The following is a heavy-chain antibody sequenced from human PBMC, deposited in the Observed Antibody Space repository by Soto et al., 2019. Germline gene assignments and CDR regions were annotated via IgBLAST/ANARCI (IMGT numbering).Heavy chain of an antibody. CDR1: GFTFGHYA. Sequence: GGSLRLSCAASGFTFGHYAVHWVRQAPDKGLEWVAIISYDGSNRYLADSVQGRFSISRDNSKNTLFLQMNSLRTEDTAVYYCAREDYGEFYFGYWGQGALVTVSS. D-gene: IGHD4-17*01. V-gene: IGHV3-30-3*01. J-gene: IGHJ4*01. CDR3: AREDYGEFYFGY. CDR2: ISYDGSNR.